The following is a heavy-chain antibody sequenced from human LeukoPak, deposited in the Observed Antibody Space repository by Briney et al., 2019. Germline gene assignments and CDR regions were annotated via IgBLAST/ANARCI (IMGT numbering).Heavy chain of an antibody. V-gene: IGHV4-30-2*01. J-gene: IGHJ3*02. CDR1: GGSISSGGYS. CDR3: ARVGGLGLYDAFDI. CDR2: IYHSGST. D-gene: IGHD3/OR15-3a*01. Sequence: TLSLTCAVSGGSISSGGYSWSWIRQPPGKGLEWIGYIYHSGSTYYNPSLKSRVTISVDRSKNQFPLKLSSVTAADTAVYYCARVGGLGLYDAFDIWGQGTMVTVSS.